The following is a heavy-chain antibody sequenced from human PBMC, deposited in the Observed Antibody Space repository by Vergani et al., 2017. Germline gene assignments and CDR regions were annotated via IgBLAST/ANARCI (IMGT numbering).Heavy chain of an antibody. D-gene: IGHD4-17*01. V-gene: IGHV3-30*18. CDR2: ISYDGSNK. CDR3: AKSATVTTRNYYYYYMDV. Sequence: QVQLVESGGGVVQPGRYLRLSCAASGFTFSSYGMHWVRQAPGKGLEWVAVISYDGSNKYYADSVKGRFTISRDNSKNTLYLQMNSLRAEDTAVYYCAKSATVTTRNYYYYYMDVWGKGTTVTVSS. J-gene: IGHJ6*03. CDR1: GFTFSSYG.